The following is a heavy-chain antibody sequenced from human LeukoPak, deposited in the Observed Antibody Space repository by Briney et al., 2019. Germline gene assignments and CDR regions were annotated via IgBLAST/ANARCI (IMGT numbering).Heavy chain of an antibody. J-gene: IGHJ4*02. D-gene: IGHD3-16*01. V-gene: IGHV3-21*01. CDR2: ISSSSSYI. CDR1: GFTFSSYS. Sequence: GRSLRLSCAASGFTFSSYSMNWVRQAPGKGLEWVSSISSSSSYIYYADSVKGRFTISRDNAKNSLYLQMNSLRAEDTAVYYCARGYTFGGVMLDYWGQGTLVTVSS. CDR3: ARGYTFGGVMLDY.